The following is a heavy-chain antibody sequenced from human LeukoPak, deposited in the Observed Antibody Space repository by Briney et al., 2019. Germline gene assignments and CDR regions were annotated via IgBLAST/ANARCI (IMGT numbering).Heavy chain of an antibody. V-gene: IGHV1-2*02. CDR1: GYTFTGYY. J-gene: IGHJ4*02. CDR3: ARGDSGYSSGWYKGY. CDR2: INPNSGGT. Sequence: ASVKVSCKASGYTFTGYYMHWVRQAPGQGLEWMGWINPNSGGTNYAQKFQGRVTMTRDTSISTAYMELSRLRSDDTAVYYCARGDSGYSSGWYKGYWGQGTLATVSS. D-gene: IGHD6-19*01.